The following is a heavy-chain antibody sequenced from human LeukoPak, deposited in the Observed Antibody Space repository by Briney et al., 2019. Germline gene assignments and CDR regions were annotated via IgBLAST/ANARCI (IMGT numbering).Heavy chain of an antibody. J-gene: IGHJ4*02. CDR3: ATTIGARLMYFDY. D-gene: IGHD6-6*01. V-gene: IGHV1-2*02. Sequence: ASVKVSCKASGYTFTGYYMHWVRQAPGQGLEWMGWINPNSGGTNYAQKFQGRVTTTRDTSISTAYMELSRLRSDDTAVYYCATTIGARLMYFDYWGQGTLVTVSS. CDR1: GYTFTGYY. CDR2: INPNSGGT.